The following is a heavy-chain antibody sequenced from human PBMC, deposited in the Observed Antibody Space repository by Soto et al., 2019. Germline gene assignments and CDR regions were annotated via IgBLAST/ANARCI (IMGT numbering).Heavy chain of an antibody. Sequence: GGSLRLSCAASGFTFSSYGMHWVRQAPGKGLEWVAVISYDGSNKYYADSVKGRFTISRDNSKNTLYLQMNSLRAEDTAVYYCAKGLVATSWRSNYYFDYWGQGTLVTVSS. CDR1: GFTFSSYG. J-gene: IGHJ4*02. D-gene: IGHD5-12*01. V-gene: IGHV3-30*18. CDR3: AKGLVATSWRSNYYFDY. CDR2: ISYDGSNK.